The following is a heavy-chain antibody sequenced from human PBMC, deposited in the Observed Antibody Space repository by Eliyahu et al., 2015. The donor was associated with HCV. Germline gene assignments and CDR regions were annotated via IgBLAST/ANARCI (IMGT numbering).Heavy chain of an antibody. J-gene: IGHJ6*03. D-gene: IGHD2-2*01. CDR3: ATSPDCSSISCKGWYMDV. V-gene: IGHV4-61*02. Sequence: QVQLQESGPGLVKPSQTLSLTCTVSGGSISSGSYYWSWIRQPAGKGLEWIGRISSSGNTNYNPSLKSRVTISVDTSKNQFSLKLSSVTAADTAVYYCATSPDCSSISCKGWYMDVCGKGTTVTVSS. CDR1: GGSISSGSYY. CDR2: ISSSGNT.